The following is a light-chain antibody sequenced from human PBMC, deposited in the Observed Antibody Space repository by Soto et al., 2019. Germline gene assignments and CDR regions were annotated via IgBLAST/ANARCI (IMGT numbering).Light chain of an antibody. CDR3: QQYNNWPPWT. V-gene: IGKV3-15*01. CDR2: GAS. CDR1: QNIRSN. Sequence: EIVMTQSPATLSVSPGERATLSCRASQNIRSNLAWYQQIPGQAPRLLIHGASTRATGIPARFSGSGSGTDVTLTISGLQSEDYAVYYCQQYNNWPPWTFGQGTKVEI. J-gene: IGKJ1*01.